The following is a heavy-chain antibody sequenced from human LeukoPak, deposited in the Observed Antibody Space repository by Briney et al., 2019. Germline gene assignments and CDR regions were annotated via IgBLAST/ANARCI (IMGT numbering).Heavy chain of an antibody. J-gene: IGHJ4*02. V-gene: IGHV6-1*01. Sequence: SQTLSLTCAISGDSVSSNSATWNWIRQSPSRGLEWLGRTYYRSKWFNDYAISVKSRITINPDTSKNQFSLRLNSVTAADTAVYYCARLVRAQYYYGSGSFDYWGQGTLVTVSS. D-gene: IGHD3-10*01. CDR2: TYYRSKWFN. CDR3: ARLVRAQYYYGSGSFDY. CDR1: GDSVSSNSAT.